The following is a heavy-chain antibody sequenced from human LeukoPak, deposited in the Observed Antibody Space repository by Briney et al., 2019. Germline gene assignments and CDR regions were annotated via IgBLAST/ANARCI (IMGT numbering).Heavy chain of an antibody. CDR1: GYTFTSYG. CDR3: ARGMVRGVGYYYGMDV. J-gene: IGHJ6*02. CDR2: ISAYNGNT. Sequence: ASVKVSCKASGYTFTSYGISWVRQAPGQGLEWMGWISAYNGNTNYAQKLQGRVTMTTDTSTSTAYMELRSLRSDDTAVYYCARGMVRGVGYYYGMDVWGQGTTVTVSS. V-gene: IGHV1-18*01. D-gene: IGHD3-10*01.